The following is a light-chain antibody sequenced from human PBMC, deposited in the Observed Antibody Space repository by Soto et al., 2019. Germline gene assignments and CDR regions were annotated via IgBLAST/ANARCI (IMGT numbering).Light chain of an antibody. J-gene: IGKJ1*01. Sequence: EIVLTQSPGTLSLSPGERATLSCRASQTLSSSYLAWYQQKPGQAPRLLIYDTSTRATGIPERFSGSGSGTDFTLTISKLEPEDFAVYYCQQYDAGLWTFGHGTKVDIK. CDR2: DTS. CDR1: QTLSSSY. CDR3: QQYDAGLWT. V-gene: IGKV3-20*01.